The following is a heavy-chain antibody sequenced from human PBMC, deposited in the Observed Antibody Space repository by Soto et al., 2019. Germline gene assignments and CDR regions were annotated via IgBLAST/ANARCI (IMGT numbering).Heavy chain of an antibody. D-gene: IGHD6-19*01. V-gene: IGHV3-30*14. CDR1: GFTFSSYA. Sequence: QVQLVESGGGVVQPGRSLRLSCAASGFTFSSYAMHWVRRAPGKGLEWVAAVSHDGKSGFYADSVSGRFTVSRDNSNSLVYLQMDRLRPEDTAFFYWARLDKFNGGWSWGQGTEVTGSS. J-gene: IGHJ4*02. CDR2: VSHDGKSG. CDR3: ARLDKFNGGWS.